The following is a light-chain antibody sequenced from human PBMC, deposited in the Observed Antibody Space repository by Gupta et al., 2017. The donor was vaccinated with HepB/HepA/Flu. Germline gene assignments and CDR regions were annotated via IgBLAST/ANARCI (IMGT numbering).Light chain of an antibody. CDR2: GNS. J-gene: IGLJ2*01. Sequence: QSVLTQPPSVSGAPGQRVTISCTGSSSNIGAGYDVHWYQQLPGTAPKLLIYGNSNRPSGVPDRFSGSKSGTSASLAXTXLQAEEXAEYYCQAYDSSLSVVFGGGTKLTVL. CDR3: QAYDSSLSVV. CDR1: SSNIGAGYD. V-gene: IGLV1-40*01.